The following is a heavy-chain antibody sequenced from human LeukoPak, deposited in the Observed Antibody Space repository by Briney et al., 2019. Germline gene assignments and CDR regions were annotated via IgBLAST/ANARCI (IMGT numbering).Heavy chain of an antibody. CDR3: ARDHGSGDSSGYYANWFDP. Sequence: GGSPRLSCAASGFTVSSNYMSWVRQAPGKGLEWVSVIYSGGSTYYADSVKGRFTISRDNSKNTLYLQMNSLRAEDTAVYYCARDHGSGDSSGYYANWFDPWGQGTLVTVSS. CDR2: IYSGGST. V-gene: IGHV3-53*01. CDR1: GFTVSSNY. D-gene: IGHD3-22*01. J-gene: IGHJ5*02.